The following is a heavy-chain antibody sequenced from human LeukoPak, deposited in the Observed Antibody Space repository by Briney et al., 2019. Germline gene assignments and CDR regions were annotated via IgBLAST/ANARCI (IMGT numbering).Heavy chain of an antibody. V-gene: IGHV3-48*04. CDR1: GFTFSISS. D-gene: IGHD3-10*02. J-gene: IGHJ4*02. CDR3: VRGSVRGVAPTGY. CDR2: ISSSSSSI. Sequence: GGSLRLSCVASGFTFSISSMSWVRQAPGKGLEWVSYISSSSSSIYDADSVRGRFTISRDNAKNSLYLQMNSLRAEDTAVYYCVRGSVRGVAPTGYWGQGTLVTVSS.